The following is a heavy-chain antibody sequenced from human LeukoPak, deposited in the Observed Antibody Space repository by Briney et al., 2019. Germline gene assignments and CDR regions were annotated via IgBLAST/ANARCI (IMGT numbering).Heavy chain of an antibody. D-gene: IGHD6-13*01. Sequence: GGSLRLSCAASGFTFSSYAMSWVRQAPGKGLEWVSAISGSGGSTYYADSVKGRFTISRDNSKNTLYLQMNSLRAEDTAVYYCAKGRVDSSSWYWVYYYYYMDVWGKGTTVTVSS. CDR2: ISGSGGST. CDR3: AKGRVDSSSWYWVYYYYYMDV. V-gene: IGHV3-23*01. CDR1: GFTFSSYA. J-gene: IGHJ6*03.